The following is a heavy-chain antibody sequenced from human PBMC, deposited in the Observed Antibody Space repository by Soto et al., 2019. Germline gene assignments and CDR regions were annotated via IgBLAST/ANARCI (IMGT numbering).Heavy chain of an antibody. CDR1: GGSISSGDYS. J-gene: IGHJ6*02. Sequence: SETLSLTCTVSGGSISSGDYSWSWIRQPPGKGLEWIGYIYHSGSTYYNPSLKSRVTISVDRSKNQFSLKLSSVTAADTAVYYCARAPSYCISTSCYGYYYGMDVWGQGTTVTVSS. CDR2: IYHSGST. V-gene: IGHV4-30-2*01. CDR3: ARAPSYCISTSCYGYYYGMDV. D-gene: IGHD2-2*01.